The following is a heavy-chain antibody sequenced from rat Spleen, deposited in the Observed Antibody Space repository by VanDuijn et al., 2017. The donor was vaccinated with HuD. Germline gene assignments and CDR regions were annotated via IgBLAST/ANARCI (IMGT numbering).Heavy chain of an antibody. J-gene: IGHJ3*01. CDR2: ISYDGTAT. CDR1: GLSFSNYD. V-gene: IGHV5-25*01. Sequence: EVQLVESGGGLVQPGRSMKLSCAASGLSFSNYDMAWVRQAPTKGLEWVASISYDGTATYYRYSVEGRFTISRDNAKNTLYLQMDSLQTEDTAIYFCTRTYGGYTSHWFAYWGQGTLVTVSS. D-gene: IGHD1-11*01. CDR3: TRTYGGYTSHWFAY.